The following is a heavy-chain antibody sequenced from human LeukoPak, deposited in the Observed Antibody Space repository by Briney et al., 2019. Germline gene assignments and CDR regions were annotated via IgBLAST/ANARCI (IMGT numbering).Heavy chain of an antibody. J-gene: IGHJ3*02. CDR1: GGTFNSFG. V-gene: IGHV1-69*01. Sequence: SVKVSCKASGGTFNSFGIIWVRQAPGQGLQWMGGIIPLFGTTNFAQKFQGRVTITADESTTTAYLELRSLRSDDTAVYYCARRVAVARRDAFDIWGQGTMVTVSS. CDR3: ARRVAVARRDAFDI. CDR2: IIPLFGTT. D-gene: IGHD6-19*01.